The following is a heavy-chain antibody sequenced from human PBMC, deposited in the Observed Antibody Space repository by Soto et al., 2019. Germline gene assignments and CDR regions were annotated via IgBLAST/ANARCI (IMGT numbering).Heavy chain of an antibody. J-gene: IGHJ4*02. D-gene: IGHD2-8*02. CDR1: GFTFSSSW. CDR3: ARLYCTGGACPSDY. CDR2: ISSGGGTI. V-gene: IGHV3-48*01. Sequence: PGGSLRLSCAASGFTFSSSWMNWVRQAPGRGLEWISYISSGGGTIYYADSVKGRFTISRDNAKNSLYLQINSLRAEDTSVYFCARLYCTGGACPSDYWGQGTLVTVSS.